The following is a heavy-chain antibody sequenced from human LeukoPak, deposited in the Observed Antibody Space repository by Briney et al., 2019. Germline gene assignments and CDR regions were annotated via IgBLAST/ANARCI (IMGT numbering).Heavy chain of an antibody. V-gene: IGHV4-38-2*02. Sequence: SETLSLTCTVSGYSISSGYYWGWIRQPPGKGLEWIGSIYHSGSTYYNPSLKSRVTISVDKSKNQFSLKLSSVTAADTAVYCCAAHAYYDSSGYSYYWGQGTLVTVSS. CDR2: IYHSGST. CDR1: GYSISSGYY. CDR3: AAHAYYDSSGYSYY. D-gene: IGHD3-22*01. J-gene: IGHJ4*02.